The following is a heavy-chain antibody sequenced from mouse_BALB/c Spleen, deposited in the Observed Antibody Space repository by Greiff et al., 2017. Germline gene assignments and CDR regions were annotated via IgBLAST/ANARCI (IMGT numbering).Heavy chain of an antibody. V-gene: IGHV1-7*01. CDR1: GYTFTSYW. CDR3: ARGGITDYFDY. CDR2: INPSTGYT. J-gene: IGHJ2*01. D-gene: IGHD2-4*01. Sequence: VQLVESGAELAKPGASVKMSCKASGYTFTSYWMHWVKQRPGQGLEWIGYINPSTGYTEYNQKFKDKATLTADKSSSTAYMQLSSLTSEDSAVYYCARGGITDYFDYWGQGTTLTVSS.